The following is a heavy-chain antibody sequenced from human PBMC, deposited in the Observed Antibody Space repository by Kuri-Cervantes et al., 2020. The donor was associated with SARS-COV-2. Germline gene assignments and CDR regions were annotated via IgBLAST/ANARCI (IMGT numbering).Heavy chain of an antibody. Sequence: GESLKISCAASGFTFSSYGMHWVRQAPGKGLEWVAFIRYDGSNKYYADSVKGRFTISRDNSKNTLYLQMNSLRAEDTAVYYCARASTGEGAFDSWGQGTVVTVSS. V-gene: IGHV3-30*02. CDR1: GFTFSSYG. CDR3: ARASTGEGAFDS. D-gene: IGHD7-27*01. CDR2: IRYDGSNK. J-gene: IGHJ3*02.